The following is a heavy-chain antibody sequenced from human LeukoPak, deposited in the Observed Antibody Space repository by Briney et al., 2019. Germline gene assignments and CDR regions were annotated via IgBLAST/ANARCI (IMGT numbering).Heavy chain of an antibody. Sequence: SETLSLTCAVYGGSFSGYYWSWLPQPPGKGLEWIGEINHSGSNNYNTSLKSRVTLSVDTSKNHSSLKLSSVTASDTAVYYCARGISIRGITGTTRWFDPWGQGTLVTVSS. D-gene: IGHD1-20*01. CDR2: INHSGSN. CDR3: ARGISIRGITGTTRWFDP. J-gene: IGHJ5*02. CDR1: GGSFSGYY. V-gene: IGHV4-34*01.